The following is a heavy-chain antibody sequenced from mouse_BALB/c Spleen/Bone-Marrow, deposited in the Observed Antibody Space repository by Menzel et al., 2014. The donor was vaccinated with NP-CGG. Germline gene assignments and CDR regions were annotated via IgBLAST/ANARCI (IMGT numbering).Heavy chain of an antibody. Sequence: VQLQQSGPGLVAPSQSLSIPCTVSGFSLTSYGVHWVRQPPGKGLEWLGVIWAGGITNFNSALMSRLSISKDNSKSQVFLKMNSLQADDTAMYYCASYWGDAMDYWGQGTSVTVSS. V-gene: IGHV2-9*02. CDR3: ASYWGDAMDY. CDR1: GFSLTSYG. J-gene: IGHJ4*01. D-gene: IGHD4-1*01. CDR2: IWAGGIT.